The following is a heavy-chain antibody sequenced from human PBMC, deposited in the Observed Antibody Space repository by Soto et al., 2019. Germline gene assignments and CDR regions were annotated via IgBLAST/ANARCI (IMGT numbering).Heavy chain of an antibody. D-gene: IGHD3-9*01. CDR1: GFSLSTSGVG. CDR3: AHRRRFDFLTGYVEYFQH. CDR2: IYWDDDN. Sequence: QITLKESGPTLVKPTQPLTLTCTFSGFSLSTSGVGVGWIRQPPGKALEWLALIYWDDDNRYTPSLKSRPTITKDTSKNQVVLTMTNMDPVDTATYYCAHRRRFDFLTGYVEYFQHWGQGTLVTVSS. V-gene: IGHV2-5*02. J-gene: IGHJ1*01.